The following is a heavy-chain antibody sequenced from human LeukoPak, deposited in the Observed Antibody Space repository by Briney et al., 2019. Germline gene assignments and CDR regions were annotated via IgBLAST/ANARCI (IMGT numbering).Heavy chain of an antibody. CDR1: GYTFTSYG. CDR2: ISAYNGNT. CDR3: AITCGGVTNNWFDP. Sequence: ASVKVSCKASGYTFTSYGISWVRQAPGQGLEWMGWISAYNGNTNYAQKLQGRVTMTTDTSTSTAYMELRSLRSDDTAVYYCAITCGGVTNNWFDPWGQGTLVTVSS. J-gene: IGHJ5*02. V-gene: IGHV1-18*01. D-gene: IGHD2-21*01.